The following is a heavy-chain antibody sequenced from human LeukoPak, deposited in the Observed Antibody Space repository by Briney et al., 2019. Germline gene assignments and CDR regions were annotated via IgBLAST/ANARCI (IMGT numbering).Heavy chain of an antibody. CDR2: IYYSGST. CDR1: GGSISSSSYY. Sequence: SETLSLTCTVSGGSISSSSYYWGWLRQPPGKGLEWIGSIYYSGSTYYNPSLKSRVTISVDTSKNQFSLKLSSVTAADTAVYYCARHVYRYYHRSDFDYWGQGTLVTVSS. J-gene: IGHJ4*02. V-gene: IGHV4-39*01. D-gene: IGHD1-26*01. CDR3: ARHVYRYYHRSDFDY.